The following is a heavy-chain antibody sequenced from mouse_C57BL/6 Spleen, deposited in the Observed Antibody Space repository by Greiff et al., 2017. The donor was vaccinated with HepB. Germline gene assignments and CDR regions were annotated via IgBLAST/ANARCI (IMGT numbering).Heavy chain of an antibody. CDR3: TGYGGAY. J-gene: IGHJ3*01. V-gene: IGHV14-4*01. CDR2: IDPENGDT. CDR1: GFNIKDDY. Sequence: EVQLQESGAELVRPGASVKLSCTASGFNIKDDYMHWVKQRPEQGLEWIGWIDPENGDTEYASKFQGKATITADTSSNTAYLQLSSLTSEVTAVYYCTGYGGAYWGQGTLVTVSA. D-gene: IGHD1-1*01.